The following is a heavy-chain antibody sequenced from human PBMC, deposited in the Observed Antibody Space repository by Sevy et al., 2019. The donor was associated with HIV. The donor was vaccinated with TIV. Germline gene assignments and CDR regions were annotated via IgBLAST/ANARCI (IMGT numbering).Heavy chain of an antibody. CDR3: ARQVDNWFDP. Sequence: ASVKDSCETSGYTFTYYYIHWVRQAPGQGLEWMGWINPSSGGTQYAQKVQGRVSVTSDTSRRTSYMELRRLRSDDTALYYCARQVDNWFDPWGQGTPVTVSS. J-gene: IGHJ5*02. D-gene: IGHD2-15*01. V-gene: IGHV1-2*02. CDR1: GYTFTYYY. CDR2: INPSSGGT.